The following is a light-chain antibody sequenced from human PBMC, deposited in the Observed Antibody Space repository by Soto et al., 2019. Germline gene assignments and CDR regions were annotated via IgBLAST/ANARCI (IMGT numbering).Light chain of an antibody. V-gene: IGKV2-30*01. Sequence: EVVMTQSPLSLPVTLGQPASISCRSSQSLLTSDGDTYLNWFHQRPGQSPRRLIYKVSKRDSGVTDRLSGSGSGTDFTLKISGVGAEDVGVYYCMQPTHWPRTFGGGPRVEI. CDR1: QSLLTSDGDTY. CDR2: KVS. CDR3: MQPTHWPRT. J-gene: IGKJ4*02.